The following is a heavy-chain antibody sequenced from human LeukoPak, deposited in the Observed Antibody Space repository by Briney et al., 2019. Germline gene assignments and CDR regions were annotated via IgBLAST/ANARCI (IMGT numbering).Heavy chain of an antibody. CDR3: AKDRYCSSTNCPYDY. V-gene: IGHV3-23*01. D-gene: IGHD2-2*01. Sequence: GALRLSCAASGFTSRDYTMNWVRQAPGKGLEWVSGISVSDDSTYYADSVKGRFTMSRDNSNNMLYLQMNSLRAEDTAVYYCAKDRYCSSTNCPYDYWGQGTLVTVSS. CDR2: ISVSDDST. CDR1: GFTSRDYT. J-gene: IGHJ4*02.